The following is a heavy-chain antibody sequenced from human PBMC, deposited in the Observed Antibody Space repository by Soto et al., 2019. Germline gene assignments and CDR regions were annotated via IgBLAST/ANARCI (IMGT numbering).Heavy chain of an antibody. J-gene: IGHJ3*02. CDR2: IYYSGST. Sequence: SETLSLTCTVSGGSISSSSYYWGWIRQPPGKGLEWIGSIYYSGSTYYNPSLKSRVTISVDTSKNQFSLKLSSVTAADTAVYYCARPGGDRAFEIWGQGTMVTVSS. V-gene: IGHV4-39*01. D-gene: IGHD3-16*01. CDR1: GGSISSSSYY. CDR3: ARPGGDRAFEI.